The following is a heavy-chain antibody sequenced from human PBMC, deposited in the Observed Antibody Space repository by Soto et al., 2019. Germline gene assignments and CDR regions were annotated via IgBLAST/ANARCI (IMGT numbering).Heavy chain of an antibody. J-gene: IGHJ3*02. CDR1: GGSISSGGYS. Sequence: SSETLSLTCAVSGGSISSGGYSWSWIRQPPGKGLEWIGYIYHSGSTYYNPSLKSRVTISVDRSKNQFSLKLSSVTAADTAVYYCARREIWRAFDIWGQGTMVT. CDR2: IYHSGST. D-gene: IGHD3-16*01. V-gene: IGHV4-30-2*01. CDR3: ARREIWRAFDI.